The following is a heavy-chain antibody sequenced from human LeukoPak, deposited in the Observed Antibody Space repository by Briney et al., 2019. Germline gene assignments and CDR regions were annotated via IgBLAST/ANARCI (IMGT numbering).Heavy chain of an antibody. Sequence: GGSLRLSCAASGFTVSSNYMSWVRQAPGKGLEWVSVIYSGGSTYYADSVKGRFTISRDNAKNSLYLQMNSLRAEDTAVYYCAKEVTAAVDYWGQGTLVTVSS. V-gene: IGHV3-66*01. CDR3: AKEVTAAVDY. J-gene: IGHJ4*02. CDR2: IYSGGST. D-gene: IGHD6-13*01. CDR1: GFTVSSNY.